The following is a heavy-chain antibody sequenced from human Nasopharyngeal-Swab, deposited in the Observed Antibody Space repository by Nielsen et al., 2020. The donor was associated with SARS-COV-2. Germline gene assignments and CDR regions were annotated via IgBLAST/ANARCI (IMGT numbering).Heavy chain of an antibody. J-gene: IGHJ3*01. CDR2: THHNLGT. CDR1: GAPMSSSTW. D-gene: IGHD1-26*01. CDR3: ACRIGLSPV. Sequence: SETLSLTCAVSGAPMSSSTWWTWVRQAPGKGLEWIGDTHHNLGTNYNPSLKSRVSISVDNSMNQLSLTLTSVTAADTAVYYCACRIGLSPVWGPGTMVTVSS. V-gene: IGHV4-4*02.